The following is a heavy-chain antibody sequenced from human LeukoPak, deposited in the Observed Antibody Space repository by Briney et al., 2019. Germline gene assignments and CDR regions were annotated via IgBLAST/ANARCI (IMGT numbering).Heavy chain of an antibody. Sequence: GSLSLSCAASGFTFSSYAMHWVRQAPGKGLEWVAVISYDGSNKYYADSVKGRFTISRDNSKNTLYLQMNSLRAEDTALYYCVRGVYNNGNMNDYWGQGTLVTVSS. CDR3: VRGVYNNGNMNDY. CDR1: GFTFSSYA. J-gene: IGHJ4*02. CDR2: ISYDGSNK. V-gene: IGHV3-30-3*01. D-gene: IGHD5/OR15-5a*01.